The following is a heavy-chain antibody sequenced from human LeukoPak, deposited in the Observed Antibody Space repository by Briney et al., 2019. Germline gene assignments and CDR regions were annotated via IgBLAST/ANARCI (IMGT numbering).Heavy chain of an antibody. D-gene: IGHD3-10*01. Sequence: ASVKVSCKASGYTFTSYAMHWVRQAPGQRLEWMGWINAGNGNTKYSQKFQGRVTITRDTSASTAYMELSSLRSEDTAVYYCARDKLDYLWFGELGPDYWGQGTLVTVSS. CDR1: GYTFTSYA. CDR3: ARDKLDYLWFGELGPDY. V-gene: IGHV1-3*01. J-gene: IGHJ4*02. CDR2: INAGNGNT.